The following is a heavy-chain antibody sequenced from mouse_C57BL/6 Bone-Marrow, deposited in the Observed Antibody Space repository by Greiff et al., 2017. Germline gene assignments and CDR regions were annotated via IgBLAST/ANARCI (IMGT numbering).Heavy chain of an antibody. J-gene: IGHJ3*01. CDR1: GYAFSSYW. V-gene: IGHV1-80*01. Sequence: LQQSGASVKISCKASGYAFSSYWMNWVKQRPGKGLEWIGQIYPGDGDTNYNGKFKGKATLTADKSSSTAYMQLSSLTSEDSAVYFCARGGAYWGQGTLVTVSA. CDR3: ARGGAY. CDR2: IYPGDGDT.